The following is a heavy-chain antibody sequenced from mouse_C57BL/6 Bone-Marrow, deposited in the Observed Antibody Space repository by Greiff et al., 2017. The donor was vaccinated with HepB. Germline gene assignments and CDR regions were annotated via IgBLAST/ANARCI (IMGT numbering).Heavy chain of an antibody. J-gene: IGHJ1*03. CDR3: ARQRVYDDYDDAPLYFDV. CDR1: EYEFPSHD. CDR2: INSDGGST. D-gene: IGHD2-4*01. Sequence: VQLKESGGGLVQPGESLKLSCESNEYEFPSHDMSWVRKTPEKRLELVAAINSDGGSTYYPDTMERRFIISRDNTKKTLYLQMSSLRSEDTALYYCARQRVYDDYDDAPLYFDVWGTGTTVTVSS. V-gene: IGHV5-2*01.